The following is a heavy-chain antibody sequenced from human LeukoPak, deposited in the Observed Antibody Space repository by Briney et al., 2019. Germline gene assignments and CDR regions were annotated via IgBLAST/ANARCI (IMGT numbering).Heavy chain of an antibody. Sequence: GGTLRLSCAASGFTFSSYGMSWVRQAPGKGLEWVSAISGSGGSTYYADSVKGRFTISRDNSKNTLYLQMNSLRAEDTAVYYCAKDMGSSSWKSYYYYMDVWGKGTTVTISS. CDR1: GFTFSSYG. CDR2: ISGSGGST. V-gene: IGHV3-23*01. J-gene: IGHJ6*03. CDR3: AKDMGSSSWKSYYYYMDV. D-gene: IGHD6-13*01.